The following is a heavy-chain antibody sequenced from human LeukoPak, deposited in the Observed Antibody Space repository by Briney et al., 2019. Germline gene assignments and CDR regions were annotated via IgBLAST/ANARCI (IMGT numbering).Heavy chain of an antibody. V-gene: IGHV3-74*01. CDR1: GFSFSAYW. D-gene: IGHD3-22*01. CDR2: INSDGNSI. J-gene: IGHJ4*02. CDR3: ARLRGYYDSSDH. Sequence: PGGSLRLSCAGSGFSFSAYWMHWVRQLPGKGLVWVSRINSDGNSISYADSVKGRFTISRDNAKNTLYLQMNSLRLEDTAVYYCARLRGYYDSSDHWGQGTLVTVSS.